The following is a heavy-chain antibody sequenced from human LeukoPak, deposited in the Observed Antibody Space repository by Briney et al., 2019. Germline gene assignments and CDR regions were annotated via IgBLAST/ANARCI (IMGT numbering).Heavy chain of an antibody. J-gene: IGHJ4*02. Sequence: GGSLRLSCAASGFTFSDYVMIWVRQAPGKGLEWVSGITASGDRTFYGDSVRGRFTMSRDDSKNTVYLQMNSLRVDDTAVYYCARRDIVVVVSASDYWGQGTLVTVSS. D-gene: IGHD2-15*01. CDR3: ARRDIVVVVSASDY. CDR1: GFTFSDYV. V-gene: IGHV3-23*01. CDR2: ITASGDRT.